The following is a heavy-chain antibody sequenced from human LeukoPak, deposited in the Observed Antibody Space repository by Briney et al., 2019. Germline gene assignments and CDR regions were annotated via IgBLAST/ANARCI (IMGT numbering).Heavy chain of an antibody. V-gene: IGHV4-61*02. CDR3: ARGGLYCTNGVCYTWFDP. CDR2: IYTSGST. CDR1: GGSISSGSYY. J-gene: IGHJ5*02. D-gene: IGHD2-8*01. Sequence: SQTLSLTCTVSGGSISSGSYYWSWIRQPAGKGLEWIGRIYTSGSTNYSPSLKSRVTISVDTSKNQFSLKLSSVTAADTAVYYCARGGLYCTNGVCYTWFDPWGQGTLVTVSS.